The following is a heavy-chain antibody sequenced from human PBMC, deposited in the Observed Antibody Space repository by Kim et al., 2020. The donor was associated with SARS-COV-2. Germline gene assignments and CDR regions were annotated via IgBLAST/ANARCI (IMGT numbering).Heavy chain of an antibody. CDR2: ISSDGGTT. CDR3: AREHGVCAVGGCYSAMDV. D-gene: IGHD2-8*01. J-gene: IGHJ6*02. Sequence: GGSLRLSCIFSGSTFNRHLMHWVRQAPGKGLEFVSVISSDGGTTDYATSVKGRFTISRDNSRNTLYLQMGSLRTDDTAVYYCAREHGVCAVGGCYSAMDVWGRGTTVTVSS. CDR1: GSTFNRHL. V-gene: IGHV3-64*01.